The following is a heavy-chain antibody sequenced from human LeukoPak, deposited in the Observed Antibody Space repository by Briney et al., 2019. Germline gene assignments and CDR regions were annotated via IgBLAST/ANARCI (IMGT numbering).Heavy chain of an antibody. Sequence: GASVKVSFKASGYTFTGYYMHWVRQAPGQGLERMGWINPNSGGTNYAQKFQGRVTMTRDTSISTAYMELSRLRSDDTAVYYCAREPTYYYDSSGYTWGQGTLVTVSS. D-gene: IGHD3-22*01. CDR3: AREPTYYYDSSGYT. CDR2: INPNSGGT. J-gene: IGHJ4*02. V-gene: IGHV1-2*02. CDR1: GYTFTGYY.